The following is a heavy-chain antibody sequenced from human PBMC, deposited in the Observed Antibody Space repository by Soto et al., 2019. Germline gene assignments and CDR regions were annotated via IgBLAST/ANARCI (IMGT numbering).Heavy chain of an antibody. J-gene: IGHJ5*02. Sequence: QVQLEESGGGVVQPGRSLRLSCAASGFPFSRYEIHWVRQVPGRGLEWVALISHDGSNKYYVDSVQGRFIISSDNSKHKVYLQMNSLRTDYTALYYCAKDADFDTSNLHHWGHGTLVTVS. CDR2: ISHDGSNK. V-gene: IGHV3-30*18. CDR3: AKDADFDTSNLHH. CDR1: GFPFSRYE. D-gene: IGHD3-22*01.